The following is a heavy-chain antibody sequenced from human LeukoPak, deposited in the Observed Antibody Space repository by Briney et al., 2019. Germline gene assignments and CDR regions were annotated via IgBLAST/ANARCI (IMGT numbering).Heavy chain of an antibody. CDR1: GYTFTSYA. CDR2: INTNTGNP. V-gene: IGHV7-4-1*02. J-gene: IGHJ6*03. CDR3: AGRIAAAGTRGNYYMDV. D-gene: IGHD6-13*01. Sequence: GASVKVSCKASGYTFTSYAMNWVRQAPGQGLEGMGWINTNTGNPTYAQGFTGRFVFSLDTSLRTAYLQISSLKAEDTAVYYCAGRIAAAGTRGNYYMDVWGKGTTVTVSS.